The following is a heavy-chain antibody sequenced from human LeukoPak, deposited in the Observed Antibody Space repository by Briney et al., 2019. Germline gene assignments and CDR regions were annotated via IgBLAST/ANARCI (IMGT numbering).Heavy chain of an antibody. D-gene: IGHD1-1*01. CDR1: GGSISSSSYY. V-gene: IGHV4-39*01. J-gene: IGHJ5*02. Sequence: PSETLSLTCTVSGGSISSSSYYWGWIRQPPGKGLEWIGSIYYSGSTYYNPSLKSRVTISIDTSKNQFSLKLSSVTAADTAVYYCAKAGTTGTHHWFDPWGQGNLVTVSS. CDR2: IYYSGST. CDR3: AKAGTTGTHHWFDP.